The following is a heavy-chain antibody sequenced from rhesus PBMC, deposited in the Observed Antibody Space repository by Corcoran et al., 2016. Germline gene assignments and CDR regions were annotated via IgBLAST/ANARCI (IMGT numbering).Heavy chain of an antibody. V-gene: IGHV3-110*01. D-gene: IGHD3-28*01. J-gene: IGHJ5-2*02. CDR3: ARREIVVSYNSLDV. Sequence: EVQLVESGGGLVQPGGSLRLSCVASGFSFSDHYMDWVRQAPGKGLGWVSSNNTGSVSTTLYPDAFKGRFTNSRDNAKNTLYLKMDSLRAEDTAVYYCARREIVVSYNSLDVWGRGVLVTVSS. CDR2: NNTGSVSTT. CDR1: GFSFSDHY.